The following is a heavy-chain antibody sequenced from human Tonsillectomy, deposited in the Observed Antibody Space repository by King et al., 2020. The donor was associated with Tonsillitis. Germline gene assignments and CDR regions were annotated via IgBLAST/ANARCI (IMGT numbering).Heavy chain of an antibody. Sequence: PLQESGPGLMKPSETLSLTCTVSGGSVSSIFYYWAWIRQPPGKGLEWIGSIFHSGNTYYSPSLKSRVTISVDTSKNQFSLRLNSVPATDTAVYYCARQSHSSGWYYDYWGQGALVTVSS. CDR3: ARQSHSSGWYYDY. CDR1: GGSVSSIFYY. CDR2: IFHSGNT. V-gene: IGHV4-39*01. D-gene: IGHD6-19*01. J-gene: IGHJ4*02.